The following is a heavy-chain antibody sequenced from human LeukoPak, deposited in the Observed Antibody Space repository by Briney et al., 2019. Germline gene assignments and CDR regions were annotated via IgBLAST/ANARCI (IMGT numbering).Heavy chain of an antibody. V-gene: IGHV4-34*01. D-gene: IGHD6-13*01. Sequence: PSETLSLTCAVYGGSFSGYYWSWIRQPPGKGLEWIGEINHSGSTNYNPSLKSRVTISVDTSKNPFSLKLSSVTAADTAVYYCATSIAAAGRGGFDYWGQGTLVTVSS. CDR1: GGSFSGYY. CDR3: ATSIAAAGRGGFDY. J-gene: IGHJ4*02. CDR2: INHSGST.